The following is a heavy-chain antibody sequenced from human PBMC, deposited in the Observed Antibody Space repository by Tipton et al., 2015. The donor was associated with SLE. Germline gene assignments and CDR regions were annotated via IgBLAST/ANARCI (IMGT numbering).Heavy chain of an antibody. CDR1: GGSISSSSYP. V-gene: IGHV4-39*07. J-gene: IGHJ6*02. CDR3: ATSDFYGSGQGLDV. Sequence: LRLSCTVSGGSISSSSYPWAWIRQPPGKGLEWIGSVYYSGKTSYNPSLMSRVTISEDTSTNQFSLILSSVTAADTAVYYCATSDFYGSGQGLDVWGQGTTVTVSS. D-gene: IGHD3-10*01. CDR2: VYYSGKT.